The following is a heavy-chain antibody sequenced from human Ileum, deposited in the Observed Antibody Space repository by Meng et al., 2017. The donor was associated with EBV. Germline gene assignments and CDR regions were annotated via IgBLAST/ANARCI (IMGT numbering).Heavy chain of an antibody. V-gene: IGHV4-39*01. CDR2: ICYTDYT. CDR1: GGSISSSNYC. J-gene: IGHJ4*02. Sequence: LLQASGPGLGKPSETLSLTCSVSGGSISSSNYCWGWIRQPPGKGLEWIQSICYTDYTYYNPSLKSRVTISADKSKNQFSLRLNSLTAADTAVYYCAMGPDYAKTGYWGQGTLVTVSS. CDR3: AMGPDYAKTGY. D-gene: IGHD4-17*01.